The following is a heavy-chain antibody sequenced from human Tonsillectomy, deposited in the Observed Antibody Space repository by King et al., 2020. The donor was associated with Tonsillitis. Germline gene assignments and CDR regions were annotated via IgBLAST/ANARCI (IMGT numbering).Heavy chain of an antibody. CDR1: GFTFISYT. CDR2: LPYVDSNK. CDR3: ARESDGFDI. J-gene: IGHJ3*02. Sequence: VQLVESGGGVVKPGRSLPLSLAASGFTFISYTMHWVRRAPGKGLEWGAVLPYVDSNKSYADSVKGRFTISRDNSKNTLYLQMNSLTTEDSAVYYCARESDGFDIWGQGTMVTVSS. V-gene: IGHV3-30-3*01.